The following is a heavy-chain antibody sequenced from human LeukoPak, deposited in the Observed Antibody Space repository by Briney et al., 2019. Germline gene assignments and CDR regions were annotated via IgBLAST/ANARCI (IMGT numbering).Heavy chain of an antibody. D-gene: IGHD2-21*02. J-gene: IGHJ4*02. Sequence: ASVKVSCKASGFTFTDYYVHWVRRAPGQGLEWMGWINPNSGVTNYAQKFQGRVTMTRNTSISTTYMELKRLRSDDTAVFYCARGDDPVVVTATYYCDYWGQGTLVTVSS. CDR1: GFTFTDYY. V-gene: IGHV1-2*02. CDR2: INPNSGVT. CDR3: ARGDDPVVVTATYYCDY.